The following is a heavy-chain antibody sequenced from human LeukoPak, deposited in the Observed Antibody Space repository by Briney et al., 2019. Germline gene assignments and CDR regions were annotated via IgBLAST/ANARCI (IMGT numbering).Heavy chain of an antibody. CDR3: AREGRRAAAQRFDY. CDR1: GYTFTSYD. Sequence: ASVKVSCKASGYTFTSYDINWVRQATGQGLEWMGGIIPIFGTANYAQKFQGRVTITADESTSTAYMELSSLRSEDTAVYYCAREGRRAAAQRFDYWGQGTLVTVSS. V-gene: IGHV1-69*13. CDR2: IIPIFGTA. D-gene: IGHD6-13*01. J-gene: IGHJ4*02.